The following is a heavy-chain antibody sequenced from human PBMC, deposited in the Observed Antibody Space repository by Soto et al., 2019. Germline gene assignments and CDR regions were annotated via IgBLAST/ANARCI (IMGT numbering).Heavy chain of an antibody. CDR3: ASDRAGSTAYYYGMDV. D-gene: IGHD1-7*01. V-gene: IGHV4-61*08. J-gene: IGHJ6*02. CDR1: GGSVSSGGYF. CDR2: IYYSGST. Sequence: PSETLSLTCTVSGGSVSSGGYFWSWIRQPPGKGLEWLGYIYYSGSTNYNPSLKCRVTISVDTSKNQFSLKLTSVTAADTAVYYCASDRAGSTAYYYGMDVWGRGTTVTVSS.